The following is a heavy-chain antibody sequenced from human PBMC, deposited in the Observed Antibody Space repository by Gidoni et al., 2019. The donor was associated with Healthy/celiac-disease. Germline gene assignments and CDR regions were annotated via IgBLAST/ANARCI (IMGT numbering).Heavy chain of an antibody. D-gene: IGHD3-22*01. CDR3: ARRGDYYDSSGYGDY. Sequence: QLQLQASGPGLVTPSETLSLTCTVSGGSLSSSSYYWGWIRQPPGKGLEWIGSIYYSGSTYYNPSLKRRVTISVDTSKNQFSLKLSSVTAADTAVYYCARRGDYYDSSGYGDYWGQGTLVTVSS. CDR1: GGSLSSSSYY. V-gene: IGHV4-39*01. CDR2: IYYSGST. J-gene: IGHJ4*02.